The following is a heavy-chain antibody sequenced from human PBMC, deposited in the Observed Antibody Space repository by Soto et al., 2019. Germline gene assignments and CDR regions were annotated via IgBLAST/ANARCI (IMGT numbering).Heavy chain of an antibody. CDR2: IIPILGIA. D-gene: IGHD3-10*01. J-gene: IGHJ5*02. Sequence: QVQLVQSGAEVKKPGSSVKVSCKASGGTFSSYTISWVRQAPRQGLEWMGRIIPILGIANYAQKFQGRVTITADKSTSTAYMELSSLRSGDTAVYYCARGSGSYPENWFDPWGQGTLVTVSS. V-gene: IGHV1-69*02. CDR3: ARGSGSYPENWFDP. CDR1: GGTFSSYT.